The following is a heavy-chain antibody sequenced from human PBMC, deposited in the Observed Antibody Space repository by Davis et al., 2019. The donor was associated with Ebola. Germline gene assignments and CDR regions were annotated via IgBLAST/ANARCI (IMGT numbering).Heavy chain of an antibody. CDR3: STSDGYGVDY. CDR2: IRSKANSYAT. CDR1: EFTFSSYG. Sequence: PGGSLRLSCAASEFTFSSYGMHWVRQASAPVLVFVGRIRSKANSYATAYAASVKGRFTISRDDSKNTAYLQMNSLKTEDTAVYYCSTSDGYGVDYWGQGTLVTVSS. V-gene: IGHV3-73*01. D-gene: IGHD5-18*01. J-gene: IGHJ4*02.